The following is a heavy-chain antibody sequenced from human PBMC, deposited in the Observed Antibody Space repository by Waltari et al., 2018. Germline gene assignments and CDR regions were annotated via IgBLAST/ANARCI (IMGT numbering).Heavy chain of an antibody. J-gene: IGHJ3*02. CDR3: ARDRWVQGRRALDI. Sequence: QVQLVQSGAEVKKAGSSVKGSCKAAGGTFSSYAISWVRQAPGQGLEWMGGIIPILGIATYAQKCQGRVTITADESTSTAYMELRSLRSEDTAVYYCARDRWVQGRRALDIWGQGTMVTVSS. CDR2: IIPILGIA. CDR1: GGTFSSYA. D-gene: IGHD3-10*01. V-gene: IGHV1-69*04.